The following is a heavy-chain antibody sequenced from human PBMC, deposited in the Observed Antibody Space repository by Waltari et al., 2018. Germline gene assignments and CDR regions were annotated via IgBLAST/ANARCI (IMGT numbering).Heavy chain of an antibody. CDR3: AGVAGLLYCSGGSCEPFDY. V-gene: IGHV4-4*02. J-gene: IGHJ4*02. Sequence: QVQLQESGPGLVKPSGTLSLTCAVSGGSISSSNWWSWVRQPPGKGLEWIGELYHSGTTNYNPSRKSRVTISVDKSKNQFSLKLSAVTAADTAVYYCAGVAGLLYCSGGSCEPFDYWGQGTLVTVSS. D-gene: IGHD2-15*01. CDR1: GGSISSSNW. CDR2: LYHSGTT.